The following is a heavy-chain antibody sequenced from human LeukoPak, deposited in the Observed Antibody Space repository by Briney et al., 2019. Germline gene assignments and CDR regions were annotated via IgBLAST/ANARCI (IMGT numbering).Heavy chain of an antibody. J-gene: IGHJ6*03. CDR3: ARVVLPFYYYYMDV. V-gene: IGHV3-11*01. Sequence: GGSLRLSCAASGFTFSDYYMSWIRQAPGKGLEWVSYISTSGSTIYYADSVKGRFTISRDNAKNSLYLQMNSLRAEDTAVYYCARVVLPFYYYYMDVWGTGTTVTLFS. CDR2: ISTSGSTI. D-gene: IGHD3-3*01. CDR1: GFTFSDYY.